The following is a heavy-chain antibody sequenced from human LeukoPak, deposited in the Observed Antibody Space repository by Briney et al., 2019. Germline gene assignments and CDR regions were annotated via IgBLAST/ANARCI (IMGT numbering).Heavy chain of an antibody. CDR3: ARNNPLLTTVVTDY. Sequence: GESLKISCKGSRYTFTSYGISWVRQAPGQGLEWMGWISAYNGNTNYAQKPQGRVTMTTDTSTSTAYMELRSLRSDDTAVYYCARNNPLLTTVVTDYWGQGTLVTVSS. CDR2: ISAYNGNT. J-gene: IGHJ4*02. CDR1: RYTFTSYG. D-gene: IGHD4-23*01. V-gene: IGHV1-18*01.